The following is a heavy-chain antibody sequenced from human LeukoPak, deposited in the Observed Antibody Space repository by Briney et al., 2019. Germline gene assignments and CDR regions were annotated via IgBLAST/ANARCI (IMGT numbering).Heavy chain of an antibody. CDR1: GLTFSNYW. J-gene: IGHJ3*02. Sequence: TGGFLRLSCAVSGLTFSNYWMHWVRQAPGKGLEWVSLIYTDGRTTFYADSVQGRFTISRDNARNTLYLQMNSLRAGDTAVYYCASLSGSRGSAFDIWGQGTMVTVSS. V-gene: IGHV3-74*01. CDR2: IYTDGRTT. D-gene: IGHD1-26*01. CDR3: ASLSGSRGSAFDI.